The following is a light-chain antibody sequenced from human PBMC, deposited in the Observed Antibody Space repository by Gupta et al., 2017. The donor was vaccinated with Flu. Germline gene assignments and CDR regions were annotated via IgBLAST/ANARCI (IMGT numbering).Light chain of an antibody. Sequence: SPGQTANITCSGDKLGDKYACWYQQKAGQSPVLVIYQDIKRPSGIPERFSGSTSGNTATLIISETQAMDEADYYCQAWDNNTAVFGTGTKVTVL. CDR1: KLGDKY. V-gene: IGLV3-1*01. J-gene: IGLJ1*01. CDR2: QDI. CDR3: QAWDNNTAV.